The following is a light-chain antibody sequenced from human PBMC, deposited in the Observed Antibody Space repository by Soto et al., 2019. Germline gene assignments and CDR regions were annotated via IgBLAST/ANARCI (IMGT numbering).Light chain of an antibody. J-gene: IGKJ4*01. CDR3: QQYNNWPLT. V-gene: IGKV3-15*01. CDR2: YAS. CDR1: QLVNSN. Sequence: EVVVTQSPATLSVSPGERATLSCRASQLVNSNLAWYQQKPGQPPRLLIYYASTRATGIPARFSGSGARTEFTLTVSSLQSEDLAVYYCQQYNNWPLTFGGGTRVDI.